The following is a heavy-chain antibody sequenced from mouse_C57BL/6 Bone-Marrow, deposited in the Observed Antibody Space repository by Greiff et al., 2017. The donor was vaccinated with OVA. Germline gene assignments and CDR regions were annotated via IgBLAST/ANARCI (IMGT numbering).Heavy chain of an antibody. J-gene: IGHJ4*01. CDR1: GYTFTSYW. Sequence: QVQLQQPGAELVKPGASVKVSCKASGYTFTSYWMHWVKQRPGQGLEWIGRIHPSDSDTNYNQKFKGKATLTVDKSSSTAYMQLSSLTSEDSAVYYCANSPRWYDYDGDYAMDYWGQGTSVTVSS. V-gene: IGHV1-74*01. CDR3: ANSPRWYDYDGDYAMDY. D-gene: IGHD2-4*01. CDR2: IHPSDSDT.